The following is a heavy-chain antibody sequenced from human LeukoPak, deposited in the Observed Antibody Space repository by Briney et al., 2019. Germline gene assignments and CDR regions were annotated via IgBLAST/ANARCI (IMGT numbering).Heavy chain of an antibody. CDR1: GGLISSSSYY. CDR3: ARRLPFRSGYDL. Sequence: PSETLSLTCTVSGGLISSSSYYWGWIRQPPGKGLEWIGSFYYSGSTYYSPSLKSRVTISVDTSKNQFSLKLSSVTAADTAVYYCARRLPFRSGYDLWGQGTLVTVSS. CDR2: FYYSGST. V-gene: IGHV4-39*07. J-gene: IGHJ5*02. D-gene: IGHD5-12*01.